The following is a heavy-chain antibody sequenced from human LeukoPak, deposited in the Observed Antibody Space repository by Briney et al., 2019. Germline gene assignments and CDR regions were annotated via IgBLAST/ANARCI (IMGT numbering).Heavy chain of an antibody. V-gene: IGHV3-30*18. Sequence: GRSLRLSCAASGFTFSSYGMHWVRQAPGKGLEWVAVISYDGSNKYYADSVKGRFTISRDNSKNTLYLQMNSLRAEDTAVYYCAKHLLVRGVMGSYYYYYYGMDVWGQGTTVTVSS. D-gene: IGHD3-10*01. CDR3: AKHLLVRGVMGSYYYYYYGMDV. CDR2: ISYDGSNK. CDR1: GFTFSSYG. J-gene: IGHJ6*02.